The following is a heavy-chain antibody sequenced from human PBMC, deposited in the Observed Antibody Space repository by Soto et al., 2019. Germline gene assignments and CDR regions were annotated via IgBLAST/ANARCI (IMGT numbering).Heavy chain of an antibody. D-gene: IGHD3-3*01. CDR1: GFTFSSYG. CDR3: AKDPGFWSGYLSYYYYGMDV. Sequence: VGSLRLSCAASGFTFSSYGMHWVRQAPGKGLEWVAVISYDGSNKYYADSVKGRFTISRDNSKNTLYLQMNSLRAEDTAVYYCAKDPGFWSGYLSYYYYGMDVWGQGTTVTVSS. CDR2: ISYDGSNK. J-gene: IGHJ6*02. V-gene: IGHV3-30*18.